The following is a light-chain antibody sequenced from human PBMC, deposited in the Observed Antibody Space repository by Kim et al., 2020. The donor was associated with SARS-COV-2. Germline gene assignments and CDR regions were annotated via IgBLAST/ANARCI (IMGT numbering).Light chain of an antibody. Sequence: SASVGDRVTITCRASQYISSWVAWYRQNPGKAPHLLIYKTSTLQNGVPSRFSGAGSGTEFTLTIDSLQPDDFATYFCQQYKSPTWTFGQGTKLEI. J-gene: IGKJ1*01. CDR3: QQYKSPTWT. CDR2: KTS. CDR1: QYISSW. V-gene: IGKV1-5*03.